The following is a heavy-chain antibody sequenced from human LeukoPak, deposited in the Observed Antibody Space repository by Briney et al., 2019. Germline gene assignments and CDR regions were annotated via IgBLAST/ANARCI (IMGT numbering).Heavy chain of an antibody. J-gene: IGHJ4*02. CDR2: IKQDGSEK. CDR3: ASEDWVY. D-gene: IGHD3/OR15-3a*01. CDR1: GFTFSNAW. V-gene: IGHV3-7*01. Sequence: PGGSLRLSCAASGFTFSNAWMSWVRQAPGKGLEWVANIKQDGSEKYYVDSVKGRFTISRDNAKNSLYLQMNSLRAEDTAVYYCASEDWVYWGQGTLVTVSS.